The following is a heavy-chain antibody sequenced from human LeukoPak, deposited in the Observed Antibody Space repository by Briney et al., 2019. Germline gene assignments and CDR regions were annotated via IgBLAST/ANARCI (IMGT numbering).Heavy chain of an antibody. V-gene: IGHV3-23*01. CDR1: GFTFSSYA. Sequence: GGSLRLSCATSGFTFSSYAMSWVRQAPGKGLEWVSVISGGGVDTDHADSVKGRFTVSRDKSKKTVYLQMISLRAEDTAIYYCAKLGGGTYSVLDSWGQGTLVTVSS. D-gene: IGHD1-26*01. J-gene: IGHJ4*02. CDR2: ISGGGVDT. CDR3: AKLGGGTYSVLDS.